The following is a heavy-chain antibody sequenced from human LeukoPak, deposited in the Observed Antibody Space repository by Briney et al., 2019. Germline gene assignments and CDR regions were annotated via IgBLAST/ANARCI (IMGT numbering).Heavy chain of an antibody. CDR1: GGSISSGSW. D-gene: IGHD1-14*01. J-gene: IGHJ6*03. CDR3: ASFLGTGPYYYYMDV. CDR2: THHNGKT. Sequence: PSGTLSLTCAVSGGSISSGSWWSWFRQPPGKGLEWIGETHHNGKTNYNPSLKSRVTISVDKSKNQFSVELSSVTAADTAVYYCASFLGTGPYYYYMDVWGKGTTVTVSS. V-gene: IGHV4-4*02.